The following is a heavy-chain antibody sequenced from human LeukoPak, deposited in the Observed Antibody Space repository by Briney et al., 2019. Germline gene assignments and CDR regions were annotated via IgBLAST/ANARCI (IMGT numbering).Heavy chain of an antibody. CDR1: GGSISSSSYY. J-gene: IGHJ5*02. CDR2: IYHSGST. V-gene: IGHV4-39*07. D-gene: IGHD1-26*01. CDR3: ARGSRSYAIRGWFDP. Sequence: SETLSLTCTVSGGSISSSSYYWGWIRQPPGKGLEWIGSIYHSGSTYYNPSLKSRVTISVDTSKNQFSLKLSSVTAADTAVYYCARGSRSYAIRGWFDPWGQGTLVTVSS.